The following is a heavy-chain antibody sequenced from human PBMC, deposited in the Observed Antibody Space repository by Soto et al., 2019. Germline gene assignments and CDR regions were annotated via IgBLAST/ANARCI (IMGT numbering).Heavy chain of an antibody. J-gene: IGHJ4*02. CDR3: ARAPYYDFWSGQGYLDY. D-gene: IGHD3-3*01. V-gene: IGHV4-61*01. CDR1: GTSVSSGSFY. CDR2: IYHTGKT. Sequence: PSETLSLTCDVSGTSVSSGSFYFHWIRQAPGKGLEWIGYIYHTGKTNYSPSLRSRTTISSDTSRNQFSLKVNSVTAADTAVYYCARAPYYDFWSGQGYLDYWGQGTLVTVSS.